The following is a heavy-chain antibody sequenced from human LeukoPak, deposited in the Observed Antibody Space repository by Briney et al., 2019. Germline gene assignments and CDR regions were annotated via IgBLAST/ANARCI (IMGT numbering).Heavy chain of an antibody. CDR2: IYSGGST. CDR1: GFTFSSYA. D-gene: IGHD3-16*01. Sequence: GGSLRLSCAASGFTFSSYAMSWVRQAPGKGLEWVSVIYSGGSTYYADSVKGRFTISRDNSKNTLYLQMNSLRAEDTAVYYCARITGNYYYYMDVWGKGTTVTISS. J-gene: IGHJ6*03. CDR3: ARITGNYYYYMDV. V-gene: IGHV3-66*01.